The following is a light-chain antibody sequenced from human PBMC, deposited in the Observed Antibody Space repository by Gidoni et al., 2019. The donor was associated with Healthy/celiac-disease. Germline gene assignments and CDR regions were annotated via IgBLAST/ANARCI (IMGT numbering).Light chain of an antibody. CDR2: GAS. Sequence: IVSTQSPDTLSLSPGERATLSCRASQSVSSSYLTWYQQKPGQAPRLLIYGASSRSTGIPDRFSGSGSGTDFTLTISSLEPEDFAVYYCQQYGSSLSITFGQGTRLEIK. J-gene: IGKJ5*01. CDR1: QSVSSSY. CDR3: QQYGSSLSIT. V-gene: IGKV3-20*01.